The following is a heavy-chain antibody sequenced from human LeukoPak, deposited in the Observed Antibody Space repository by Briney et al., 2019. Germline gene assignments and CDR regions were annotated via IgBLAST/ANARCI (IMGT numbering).Heavy chain of an antibody. Sequence: SETLSLTCTVSGGSISSSSYYWGWIRQPPGKGLEWIGSLYYSGSTYYNPSLKSRVTMSVDTSKNQFSLKLSSVTAADTAVYYCARNYDGAFYYWGQGTLVTVSS. CDR2: LYYSGST. CDR3: ARNYDGAFYY. V-gene: IGHV4-39*01. CDR1: GGSISSSSYY. J-gene: IGHJ4*02. D-gene: IGHD4-23*01.